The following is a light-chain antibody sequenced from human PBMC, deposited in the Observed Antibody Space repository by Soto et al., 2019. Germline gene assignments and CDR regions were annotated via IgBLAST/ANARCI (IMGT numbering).Light chain of an antibody. CDR1: QSVSSY. V-gene: IGKV3D-11*02. CDR2: DAS. CDR3: QQRSNWQIT. Sequence: EIVVTQSPATLSFFPGGKATPSCRASQSVSSYLAWYQQKPGQAPRLLIYDASNRATSIPARFSGSGPGTDFTLTISSLEPEDFAVYYCQQRSNWQITFGQGTRLEIK. J-gene: IGKJ5*01.